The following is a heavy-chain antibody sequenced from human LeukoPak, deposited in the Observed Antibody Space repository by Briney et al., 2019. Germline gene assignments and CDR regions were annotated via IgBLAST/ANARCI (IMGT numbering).Heavy chain of an antibody. J-gene: IGHJ4*02. CDR3: ARDRALYDSRRGYYYTEDDY. CDR1: GFTFSTYW. CDR2: INQDGIEK. V-gene: IGHV3-7*01. Sequence: GRSLRLSSAASGFTFSTYWISWVRQAPGKGLEWVANINQDGIEKYSVDSVKGRFTICRDNAKSSVYLQMDYLRADDTAVYYCARDRALYDSRRGYYYTEDDYWGQGTLVTVSS. D-gene: IGHD3-22*01.